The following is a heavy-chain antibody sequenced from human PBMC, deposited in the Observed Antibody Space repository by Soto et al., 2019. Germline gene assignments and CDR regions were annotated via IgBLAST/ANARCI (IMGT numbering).Heavy chain of an antibody. J-gene: IGHJ6*02. CDR1: GYSFTGYW. Sequence: GESLKISCKGSGYSFTGYWISWVRQMPGKGLEWMGRIDPSDSYTNYSPSFQGHVTISADKSISTAYLQWSSLKASDTAMYYCALYGYGDSTTRYYYYCGMDVWGQGTTVTVSS. CDR2: IDPSDSYT. CDR3: ALYGYGDSTTRYYYYCGMDV. D-gene: IGHD4-17*01. V-gene: IGHV5-10-1*01.